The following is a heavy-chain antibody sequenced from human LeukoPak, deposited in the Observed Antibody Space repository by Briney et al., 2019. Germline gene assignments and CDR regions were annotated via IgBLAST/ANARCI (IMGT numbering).Heavy chain of an antibody. CDR1: GGSFSGYY. D-gene: IGHD7-27*01. CDR3: ARGANWAIDY. J-gene: IGHJ4*02. Sequence: SETLSLTCVVYGGSFSGYYWSWIRQPPGRGLEWIGEINHSGSTNYNPSLKSRVTISVDTSKNQLSLQLNSVTPEDTAVYYCARGANWAIDYWGQGTLVTVSS. CDR2: INHSGST. V-gene: IGHV4-34*01.